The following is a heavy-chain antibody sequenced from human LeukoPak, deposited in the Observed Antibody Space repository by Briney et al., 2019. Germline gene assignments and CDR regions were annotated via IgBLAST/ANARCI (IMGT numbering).Heavy chain of an antibody. D-gene: IGHD6-19*01. Sequence: GGSLRLSCAASGFTFSDYYMSWIRQAPGKGLEWVSYISSSGSTIYYADSVKGRFTISRDNAKNTLYLQMNSLRAEDTAVYYCAKDHPPIAVAGWFDYWGQGTLVTVSS. CDR1: GFTFSDYY. J-gene: IGHJ4*02. V-gene: IGHV3-11*01. CDR3: AKDHPPIAVAGWFDY. CDR2: ISSSGSTI.